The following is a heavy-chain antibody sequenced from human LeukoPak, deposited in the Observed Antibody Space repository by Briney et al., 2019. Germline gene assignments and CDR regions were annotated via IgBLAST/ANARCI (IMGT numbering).Heavy chain of an antibody. D-gene: IGHD3-3*01. CDR1: GDSVSSNSAA. CDR3: ARGKGYNFGVVDYYYYMDV. CDR2: TYYRSKWYN. V-gene: IGHV6-1*01. J-gene: IGHJ6*03. Sequence: SQTLSLTCAISGDSVSSNSAAWNWIRQSPSRGLEWLGRTYYRSKWYNDYAVSVKSRITINPDTSKNQFSLQLNSVTPEDTAVYYCARGKGYNFGVVDYYYYMDVWGKGTTVTVSS.